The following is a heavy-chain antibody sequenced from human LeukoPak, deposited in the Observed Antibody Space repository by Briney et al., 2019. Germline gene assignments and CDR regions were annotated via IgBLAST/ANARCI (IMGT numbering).Heavy chain of an antibody. CDR3: ARGFGTPEH. CDR1: GSTFNSYW. J-gene: IGHJ4*02. CDR2: IKHDGSEK. D-gene: IGHD1-7*01. V-gene: IGHV3-7*01. Sequence: PGGSLRLSCAASGSTFNSYWMTWVRKAPGKGLEWVANIKHDGSEKYYVDSVKGRFTISRDNAENSLYLQMHSLKAEDTTVYYCARGFGTPEHWGQGTLVTVSS.